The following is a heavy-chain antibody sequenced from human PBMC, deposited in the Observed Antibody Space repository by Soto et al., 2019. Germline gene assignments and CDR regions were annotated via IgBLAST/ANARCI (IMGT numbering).Heavy chain of an antibody. CDR3: AKDLSGSYYRPDY. CDR1: GFTFSSYG. V-gene: IGHV3-30*18. Sequence: GSLRLSCAASGFTFSSYGMHWVRQAPGKGLEWVAVISYDGSNKYYADSVKGRFTISRDNSKNTLYLQMNSLRAEDTAVYYCAKDLSGSYYRPDYWGQGTLVTVSS. CDR2: ISYDGSNK. D-gene: IGHD1-26*01. J-gene: IGHJ4*02.